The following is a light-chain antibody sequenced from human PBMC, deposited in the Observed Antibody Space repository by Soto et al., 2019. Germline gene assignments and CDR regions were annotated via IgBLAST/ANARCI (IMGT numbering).Light chain of an antibody. Sequence: QSALTQPASVSGSPGQSITISCTGTSSDVGGYNYVSWYQQHPGKAPKLMIYEVSNRPSGVSNRFSGSKSGNTASLTISGLQAEDEADYYCSSYTSSSTRVFGEGTMLTVL. CDR1: SSDVGGYNY. CDR2: EVS. CDR3: SSYTSSSTRV. J-gene: IGLJ3*02. V-gene: IGLV2-14*01.